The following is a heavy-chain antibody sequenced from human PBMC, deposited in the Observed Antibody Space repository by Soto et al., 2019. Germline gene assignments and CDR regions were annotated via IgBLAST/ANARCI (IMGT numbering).Heavy chain of an antibody. CDR2: IYYSGST. Sequence: PSETLSLTCTVSGGSISNYYWSWIQQPPGKGLEWIGYIYYSGSTNYNPSLKSRVTISVDTSKNQFSLKLTSVTAADTAVYYCARDKITGLFDYWGQGTLVTVSS. CDR1: GGSISNYY. D-gene: IGHD2-8*02. V-gene: IGHV4-59*12. J-gene: IGHJ4*02. CDR3: ARDKITGLFDY.